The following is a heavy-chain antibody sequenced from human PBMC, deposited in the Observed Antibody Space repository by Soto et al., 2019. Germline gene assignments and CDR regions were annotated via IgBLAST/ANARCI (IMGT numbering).Heavy chain of an antibody. Sequence: QVQLVQSGAEVKKPGASVKVSCKASGDTFSNYDINWVRQATGQGLEWMGRMNPNSGNAGYAQKFQGRVTMTRNTSITTAYMELSSLRSADTAVYYCARGRNGMDVWGQATTVTVSS. CDR1: GDTFSNYD. CDR2: MNPNSGNA. V-gene: IGHV1-8*01. J-gene: IGHJ6*02. CDR3: ARGRNGMDV.